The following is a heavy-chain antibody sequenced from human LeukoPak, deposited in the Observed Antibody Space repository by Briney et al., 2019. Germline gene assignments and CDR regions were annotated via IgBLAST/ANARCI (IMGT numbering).Heavy chain of an antibody. CDR2: IYMSGNT. D-gene: IGHD2-15*01. CDR1: VGSISSDIYY. V-gene: IGHV4-61*02. J-gene: IGHJ5*02. CDR3: AGTRRYCSGGSCYNWFDP. Sequence: SETLSLTCTLSVGSISSDIYYWSWIRQPAGKGLEWIGRIYMSGNTNYNLSLKSRLTISVDTSQSQFSLKLSSVTAADTAVYYCAGTRRYCSGGSCYNWFDPWGQGTLVTVSS.